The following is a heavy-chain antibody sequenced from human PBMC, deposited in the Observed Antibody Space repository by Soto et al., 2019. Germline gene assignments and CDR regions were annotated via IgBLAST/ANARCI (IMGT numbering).Heavy chain of an antibody. D-gene: IGHD3-10*01. CDR2: ISWDGGST. CDR1: GFTFDDYT. V-gene: IGHV3-43*01. Sequence: PGGSLRLSCAASGFTFDDYTMHWVRQAPGKGLEWVSLISWDGGSTYYADSVKGRFTISRDNSKNSLYLQMNSLRTEDTALYYCAKDMHSGSYYSSWFDPWGQGTLVTVSS. CDR3: AKDMHSGSYYSSWFDP. J-gene: IGHJ5*02.